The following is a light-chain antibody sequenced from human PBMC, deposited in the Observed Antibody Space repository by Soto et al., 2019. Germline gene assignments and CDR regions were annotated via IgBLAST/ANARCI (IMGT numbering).Light chain of an antibody. CDR3: QHYGSSLIFT. CDR1: ESVNSNF. CDR2: GTS. Sequence: EIVLTQSPGTLSLSPGERANLSCRASESVNSNFLAWYQQKPGQGPRLLIYGTSGRATGIPDRFSGSGSGTDFTLTISRLEPEDFAVYYCQHYGSSLIFTFGPGTKVEI. J-gene: IGKJ3*01. V-gene: IGKV3-20*01.